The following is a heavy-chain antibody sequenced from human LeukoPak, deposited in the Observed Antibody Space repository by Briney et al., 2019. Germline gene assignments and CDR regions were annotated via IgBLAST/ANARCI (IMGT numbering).Heavy chain of an antibody. CDR2: INHSGST. D-gene: IGHD6-6*01. J-gene: IGHJ4*02. Sequence: PSETLSLTCAVYGGSFSGYYWSWIRQPPGKGLEWIGEINHSGSTNYNPSLKSRVTISVDTSKNQFSLKLSSVTAADTAVYYCAKSIAARRAGYYFDYWGQGTRVTVSS. CDR1: GGSFSGYY. CDR3: AKSIAARRAGYYFDY. V-gene: IGHV4-34*01.